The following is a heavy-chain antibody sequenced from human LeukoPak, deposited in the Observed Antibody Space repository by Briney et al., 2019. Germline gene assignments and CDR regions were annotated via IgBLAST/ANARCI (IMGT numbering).Heavy chain of an antibody. D-gene: IGHD2-2*01. V-gene: IGHV3-11*01. CDR3: ARGLPATLLDY. Sequence: GGSLRLSCAASGFTFSDYYMSWIRQAPGKGLEWVSYISSSGSAIYYADSVKGRFTISRDNAKNSLYLQMNSLRAEDTATYYCARGLPATLLDYWGQGTLVTVSS. CDR2: ISSSGSAI. J-gene: IGHJ4*02. CDR1: GFTFSDYY.